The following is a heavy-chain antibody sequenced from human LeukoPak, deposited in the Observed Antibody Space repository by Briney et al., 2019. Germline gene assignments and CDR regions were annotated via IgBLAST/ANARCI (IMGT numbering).Heavy chain of an antibody. Sequence: GGSLRLSCAASGFTISYYSMNWVRQAPGKGLEWVSYISSSGSTIYYADSVKGRFTISRDNAKNSLYLQMNSLRAEDTAVYYCAREYSSSSGRSFDYWGQGTLVTVSS. D-gene: IGHD6-6*01. V-gene: IGHV3-48*01. CDR3: AREYSSSSGRSFDY. CDR2: ISSSGSTI. J-gene: IGHJ4*02. CDR1: GFTISYYS.